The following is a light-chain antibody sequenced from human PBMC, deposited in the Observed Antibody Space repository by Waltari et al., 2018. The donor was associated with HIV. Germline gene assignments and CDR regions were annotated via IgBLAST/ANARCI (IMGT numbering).Light chain of an antibody. CDR1: SLRSYY. CDR3: NSRDSSGNHLEV. V-gene: IGLV3-19*01. Sequence: SSELTQDPAVSVALGQTVRITCQGDSLRSYYASWYQQKPGQAPVLVIYGKNNRPSGIPDRFACSSSGNTASLTITGAQAEDEADYYCNSRDSSGNHLEVFGTGTKVTVL. CDR2: GKN. J-gene: IGLJ1*01.